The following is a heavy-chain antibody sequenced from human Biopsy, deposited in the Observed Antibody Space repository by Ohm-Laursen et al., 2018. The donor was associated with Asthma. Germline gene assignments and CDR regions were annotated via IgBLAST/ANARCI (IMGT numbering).Heavy chain of an antibody. J-gene: IGHJ4*02. D-gene: IGHD3-3*01. V-gene: IGHV3-30*03. CDR3: ASQSSGPDFWSGYYYFDY. CDR1: GFTFSSYG. CDR2: ISYDGSNK. Sequence: SLRLSCTAPGFTFSSYGMHWVRQAPGKGLEWVAVISYDGSNKYYADSVKGRFTISRDNSKNTLYLQMNSLKAEDAAVYYCASQSSGPDFWSGYYYFDYWGQGTLVTVSS.